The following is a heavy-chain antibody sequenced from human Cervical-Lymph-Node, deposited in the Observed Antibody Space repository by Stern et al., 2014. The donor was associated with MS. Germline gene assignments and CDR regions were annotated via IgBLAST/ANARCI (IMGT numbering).Heavy chain of an antibody. CDR3: ARDRGNGXXGX. CDR2: IYYSGST. V-gene: IGHV4-31*03. CDR1: GGSISRGGYY. D-gene: IGHD3-10*01. Sequence: QLQLXXXGPGLVKPSQTLSLTCTVSGGSISRGGYYWSWIRHHPGKGMEWIGYIYYSGSTYYNTSLKSRVTISVDTSKNQFSLKLSSVTAADTAVYYCARDRGNGXXGXWGQGTLVTVSS. J-gene: IGHJ4*02.